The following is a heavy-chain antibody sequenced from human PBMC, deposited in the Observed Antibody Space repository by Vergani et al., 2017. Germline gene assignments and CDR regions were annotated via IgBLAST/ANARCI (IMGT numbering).Heavy chain of an antibody. V-gene: IGHV3-9*01. Sequence: EEKLVESGGGLVQPGRSLRLSCEASGFRFDEYAMHWVRRVPGKGLEWVSVVSWNSETIRYADSVKGRFTISRDNAKSSLYLQMDSLRPEDTAHYYCAKGQQLVFFSVDVWGIGTSVTVTA. CDR1: GFRFDEYA. J-gene: IGHJ6*04. CDR2: VSWNSETI. D-gene: IGHD6-13*01. CDR3: AKGQQLVFFSVDV.